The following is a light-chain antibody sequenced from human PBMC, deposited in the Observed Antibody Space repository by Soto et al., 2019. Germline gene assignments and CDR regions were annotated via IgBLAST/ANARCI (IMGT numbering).Light chain of an antibody. J-gene: IGKJ1*01. Sequence: DIQMTQSPSSLSASIGDRVTITCQASQDIRQNLNWFQQKPGRAPNLLMYGASSLHTGVPSRFSGSGSGTNFSFTINSLQPEDIATYYCQHYYNLPRTVGQGTKVEIK. V-gene: IGKV1-33*01. CDR1: QDIRQN. CDR3: QHYYNLPRT. CDR2: GAS.